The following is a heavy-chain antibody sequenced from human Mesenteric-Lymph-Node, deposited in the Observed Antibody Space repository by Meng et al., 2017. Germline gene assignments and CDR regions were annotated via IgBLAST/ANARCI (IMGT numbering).Heavy chain of an antibody. Sequence: ASVKVSCKASGYTFTGYYMHWVRQAPGQGLEWMGRINPNSGGTNYAQKFQGRVTMTRDTSISTACMELSRLRSDDTAVYYCARLGYCTNGVCYAFDYWGQGNLVNGAS. CDR1: GYTFTGYY. V-gene: IGHV1-2*06. CDR3: ARLGYCTNGVCYAFDY. CDR2: INPNSGGT. J-gene: IGHJ4*01. D-gene: IGHD2-8*01.